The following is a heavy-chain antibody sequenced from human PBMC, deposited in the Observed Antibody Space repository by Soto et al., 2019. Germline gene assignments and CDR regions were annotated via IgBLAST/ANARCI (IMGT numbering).Heavy chain of an antibody. CDR1: GSTFSTYS. D-gene: IGHD3-22*01. CDR2: ISSSSSYI. V-gene: IGHV3-21*01. J-gene: IGHJ6*02. Sequence: PGESLKISCAASGSTFSTYSMNWVRQAPGKGLEWVSSISSSSSYIYYADSVMGRFTISRDNAKNSLYLQMNSLRAEDTAVYYCARYDSSGYYWPYYYYGMDVWGQGTTVTVSS. CDR3: ARYDSSGYYWPYYYYGMDV.